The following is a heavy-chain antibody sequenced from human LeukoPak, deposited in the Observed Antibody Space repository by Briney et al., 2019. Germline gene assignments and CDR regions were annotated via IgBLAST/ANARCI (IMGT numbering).Heavy chain of an antibody. CDR2: ISSRGSSI. CDR3: ARVFEGEMATMSD. V-gene: IGHV3-48*03. D-gene: IGHD5-24*01. Sequence: GGSLRLSCGASRFTFSSYEMSWVRQAPGKGLEWVSSISSRGSSIYADSVKGRFTISRDNAKNSLYLQMNSLRVEDTAVYYCARVFEGEMATMSDWGQGTLVIVSS. J-gene: IGHJ4*02. CDR1: RFTFSSYE.